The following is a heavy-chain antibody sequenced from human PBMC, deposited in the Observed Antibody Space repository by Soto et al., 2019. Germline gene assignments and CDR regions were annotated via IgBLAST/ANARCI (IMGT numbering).Heavy chain of an antibody. CDR2: IYSGGST. CDR3: ARARRDGYNFVAFDI. Sequence: GVSLRLSCAASGFTVNSNYMNWVRQAPGRGLEWVSVIYSGGSTYYADSVKGRFTISRDNSKNTLYLQMNSLRAEDTAVYFCARARRDGYNFVAFDIWGQGTMVTVSS. CDR1: GFTVNSNY. V-gene: IGHV3-53*01. J-gene: IGHJ3*02. D-gene: IGHD5-12*01.